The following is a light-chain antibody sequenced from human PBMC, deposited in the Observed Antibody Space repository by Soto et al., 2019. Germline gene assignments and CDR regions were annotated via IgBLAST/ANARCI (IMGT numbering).Light chain of an antibody. CDR3: QQYNSDPT. CDR2: DAS. Sequence: DIQMTQSPSTLSASVGDRVTITCRASQSISSWLAWYQQKPGKAPKLLIYDASNVESGVPARFSASASETEFTLTSSSLQPDDFATYYCQQYNSDPTFGPANKVDIK. CDR1: QSISSW. V-gene: IGKV1-5*01. J-gene: IGKJ3*01.